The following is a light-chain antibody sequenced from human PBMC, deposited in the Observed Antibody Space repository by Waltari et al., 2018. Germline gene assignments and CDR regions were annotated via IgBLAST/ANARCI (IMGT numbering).Light chain of an antibody. Sequence: VLTQSPGTLSLSPGERATLSCRASQRLTKNYLVGYQQKPGQAPRLLMYGASNRAAGIPDRFNGSGSGTDFTLTISRLEPEDVAVYYCQQYGSSVMYTFGQGTKLEIK. CDR1: QRLTKNY. CDR3: QQYGSSVMYT. J-gene: IGKJ2*01. CDR2: GAS. V-gene: IGKV3-20*01.